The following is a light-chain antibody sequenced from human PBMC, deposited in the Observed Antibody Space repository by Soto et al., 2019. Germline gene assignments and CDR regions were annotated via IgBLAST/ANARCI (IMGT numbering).Light chain of an antibody. CDR3: QQYGSSPWT. V-gene: IGKV3-20*01. Sequence: EIVLTQSPGTLSLSPGARAPLSCRASQSVSSNLAWYQQKPGQAPRLLIYGASSRATGIPDRFSGSGSGTDFTLTISRLEPEDFGVYYCQQYGSSPWTFGQGTKVDIK. CDR1: QSVSSN. J-gene: IGKJ1*01. CDR2: GAS.